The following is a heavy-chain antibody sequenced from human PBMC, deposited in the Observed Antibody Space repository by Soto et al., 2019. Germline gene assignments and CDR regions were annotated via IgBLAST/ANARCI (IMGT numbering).Heavy chain of an antibody. V-gene: IGHV4-59*01. CDR1: GGSISSYY. CDR2: IYYSGST. CDR3: ARDGFGYDY. Sequence: QVQLQESGPGLVKPSETLSLTCTVSGGSISSYYWSWIRQPPGKGLEWIGYIYYSGSTNYNPSLKSRVTISVDTSKNQFSLKLSSVTAADTAVYYCARDGFGYDYWGQGTLVTVSS. D-gene: IGHD3-16*01. J-gene: IGHJ4*02.